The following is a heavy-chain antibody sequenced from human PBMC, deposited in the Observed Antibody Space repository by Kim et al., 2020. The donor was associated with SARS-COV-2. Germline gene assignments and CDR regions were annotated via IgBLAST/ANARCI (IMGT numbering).Heavy chain of an antibody. Sequence: GGSLRLSCAASGFTFSSYAMSWVRQAPGKGLEWVSTISGTGDNTYYADSVKGRFTISRDNSKNTLYLQMNSLRAEDTAVYYCAKKRLQAFDIWGQGTMVTVSS. CDR2: ISGTGDNT. V-gene: IGHV3-23*01. J-gene: IGHJ3*02. CDR3: AKKRLQAFDI. CDR1: GFTFSSYA. D-gene: IGHD2-15*01.